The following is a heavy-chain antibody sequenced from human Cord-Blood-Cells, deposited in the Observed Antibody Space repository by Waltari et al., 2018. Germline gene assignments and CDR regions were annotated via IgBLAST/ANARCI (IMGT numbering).Heavy chain of an antibody. CDR2: LNHSGST. D-gene: IGHD6-6*01. CDR3: ARKCSSSDGGGFDY. Sequence: QVQLQQWGAGLLKPSETLSLTCAVYGGSFSGYYWSWIRQPPGKGLEWIGELNHSGSTNYNPSLKSRVTISVDTSKNQFSLKLSSVTAADTAVYYCARKCSSSDGGGFDYWGQGTLVTVSS. CDR1: GGSFSGYY. J-gene: IGHJ4*02. V-gene: IGHV4-34*01.